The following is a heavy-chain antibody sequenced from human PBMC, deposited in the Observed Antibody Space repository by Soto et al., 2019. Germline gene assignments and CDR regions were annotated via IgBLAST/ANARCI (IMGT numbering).Heavy chain of an antibody. D-gene: IGHD3-9*01. J-gene: IGHJ4*02. Sequence: LRLSCAASGFTFSSYAMHWVRQAPGKGLEWVAVISYDGISKHYADSVKGRFSISRDDSENTLYVQMNSLRAEDTAVYYCAKDGYLDTYYFDYWGQGTLVTVSS. CDR2: ISYDGISK. V-gene: IGHV3-30-3*01. CDR3: AKDGYLDTYYFDY. CDR1: GFTFSSYA.